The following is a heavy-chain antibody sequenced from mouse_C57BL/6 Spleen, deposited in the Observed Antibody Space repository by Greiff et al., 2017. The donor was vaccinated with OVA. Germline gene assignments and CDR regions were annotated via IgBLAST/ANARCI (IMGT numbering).Heavy chain of an antibody. D-gene: IGHD2-1*01. CDR1: GFSLTSYG. CDR3: ARSYGNYERAWFAY. Sequence: VQLQQSGPGLVQPSQSLSITCAVSGFSLTSYGVHWVRQSPGKGLAWLGVIWSGGSTDYNAAFISRLSISKDNSKSQVFFKMNSLQADDTAIYYCARSYGNYERAWFAYWGQGTLVTVSA. V-gene: IGHV2-2*01. CDR2: IWSGGST. J-gene: IGHJ3*01.